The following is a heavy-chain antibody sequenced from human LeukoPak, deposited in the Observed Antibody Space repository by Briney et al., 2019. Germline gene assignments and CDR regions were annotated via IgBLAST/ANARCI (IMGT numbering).Heavy chain of an antibody. CDR3: AKFPKSENCFDY. CDR1: GFIFRSYA. Sequence: PGGSLRLSCAASGFIFRSYAMNWVRQAPGKGLEWVSTISSSGGSTYYADSVKGRFTISRDNSKNTLYLQMNSLRAEDTAIYYCAKFPKSENCFDYWGQETLITVSS. V-gene: IGHV3-23*01. D-gene: IGHD3-3*01. CDR2: ISSSGGST. J-gene: IGHJ4*02.